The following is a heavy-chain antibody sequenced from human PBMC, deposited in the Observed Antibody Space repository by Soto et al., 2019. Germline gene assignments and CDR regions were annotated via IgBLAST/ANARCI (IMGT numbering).Heavy chain of an antibody. Sequence: QVQLVQSGAEVKKPGASVKVSCKASGYTFTSYGISWVRQAPGQGLEWMGWISAYNGNTNYAQKRQGRVTMPTDTTTSTAYRELRSLRSDDTAVYYCARESAVAALDPWGQGTLVTVSS. D-gene: IGHD6-19*01. CDR3: ARESAVAALDP. CDR1: GYTFTSYG. CDR2: ISAYNGNT. J-gene: IGHJ5*02. V-gene: IGHV1-18*01.